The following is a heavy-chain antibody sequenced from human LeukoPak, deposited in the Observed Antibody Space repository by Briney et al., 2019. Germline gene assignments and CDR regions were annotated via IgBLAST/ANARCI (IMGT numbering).Heavy chain of an antibody. J-gene: IGHJ5*02. Sequence: SGRSLRLSCVASGFTFSSYAMHWVRQAPGKGLEWVAVISYDASNKYYADSVKGRFTISRDNSKNTLYLQMNSLRTEDTDVYFCARESRDKSSWYQEVDWFDPWGQGTLVTVSS. D-gene: IGHD6-13*01. CDR2: ISYDASNK. CDR1: GFTFSSYA. CDR3: ARESRDKSSWYQEVDWFDP. V-gene: IGHV3-30-3*01.